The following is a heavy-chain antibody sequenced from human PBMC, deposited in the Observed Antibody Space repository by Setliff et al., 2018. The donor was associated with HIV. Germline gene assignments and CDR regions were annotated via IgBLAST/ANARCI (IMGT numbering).Heavy chain of an antibody. V-gene: IGHV4-31*03. D-gene: IGHD2-21*02. CDR2: IYYSGTT. CDR1: GGSINSGNNY. J-gene: IGHJ1*01. CDR3: ARGGRKDLTDN. Sequence: PSETLSLTCTVSGGSINSGNNYWSWIRQHPGKGLEWIGFIYYSGTTYYNPSLKSRVTISVDTSKNQFSLELNSVTAADTAVYYCARGGRKDLTDNWGQGTLVTVSS.